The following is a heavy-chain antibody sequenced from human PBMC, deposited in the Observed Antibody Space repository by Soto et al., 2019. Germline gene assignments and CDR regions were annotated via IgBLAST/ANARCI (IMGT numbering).Heavy chain of an antibody. CDR2: IYPTDSDT. D-gene: IGHD5-12*01. CDR1: GYTFTNYW. V-gene: IGHV5-51*01. Sequence: GESLKISCKGSGYTFTNYWIGWVRQKPGKGLEWMGIIYPTDSDTRYNPSFQGQVTISADKSISTAYLQWSSLQASDTAMYYCARQVVATSSLLKEFDPWGQGTLVTVSS. CDR3: ARQVVATSSLLKEFDP. J-gene: IGHJ5*02.